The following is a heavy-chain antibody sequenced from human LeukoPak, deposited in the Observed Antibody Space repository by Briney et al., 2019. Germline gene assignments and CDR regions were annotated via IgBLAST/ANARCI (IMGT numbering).Heavy chain of an antibody. CDR1: GFTFSSYA. D-gene: IGHD4-17*01. Sequence: GGSLRLSCAASGFTFSSYAMSWVRQAPGKGLEWVSSISASGGSTYYADSVKGRFTISRDNSKNTLYLQMNSLRAEDTAVYYCAKDKYGDYEAGWFDPWGQGTLVTVSS. J-gene: IGHJ5*02. CDR2: ISASGGST. V-gene: IGHV3-23*01. CDR3: AKDKYGDYEAGWFDP.